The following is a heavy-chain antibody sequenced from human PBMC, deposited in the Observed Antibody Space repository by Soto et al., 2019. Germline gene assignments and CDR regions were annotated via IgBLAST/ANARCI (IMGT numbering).Heavy chain of an antibody. Sequence: EVHLVESGGGLVQPGGSLRLSCEVSGFTFSIHAMNWVRQAPGKGLEWVAYIHGTRSIIYYADSVKGRFTISRDNAKNSLFLQMDSLRDEDTAVYYCARDARNADYDSWGQGTLVTVSS. V-gene: IGHV3-48*02. CDR1: GFTFSIHA. D-gene: IGHD1-1*01. CDR2: IHGTRSII. CDR3: ARDARNADYDS. J-gene: IGHJ5*01.